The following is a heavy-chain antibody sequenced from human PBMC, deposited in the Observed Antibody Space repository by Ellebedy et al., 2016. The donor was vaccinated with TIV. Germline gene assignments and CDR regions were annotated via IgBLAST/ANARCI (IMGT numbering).Heavy chain of an antibody. CDR2: ISAYNGNT. D-gene: IGHD2-15*01. Sequence: AASVKVSCKASGYTFTSYGISWVRQAPGQGLEWMGWISAYNGNTNYAQKLQGRVTMTTDTSTSTAYMELRSLRSDDTAVYYCARDFSSGTCSGGSCYSSPLSDYWGQGTLVTVSS. J-gene: IGHJ4*02. V-gene: IGHV1-18*04. CDR3: ARDFSSGTCSGGSCYSSPLSDY. CDR1: GYTFTSYG.